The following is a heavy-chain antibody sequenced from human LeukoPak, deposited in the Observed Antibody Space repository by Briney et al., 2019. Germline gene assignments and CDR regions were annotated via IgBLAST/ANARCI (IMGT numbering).Heavy chain of an antibody. D-gene: IGHD5-12*01. V-gene: IGHV4-59*01. Sequence: SETLSLTCTVSVGSISSYYWSWIRQPPGKGLEWIGYIYYSGSTNYNPSLKSRVTISVDTSKNQFSLKLSSVTAADTAVYYCARVRSGYDYRRLGHGGYYYYYMDVWGKGTTVTVSS. CDR1: VGSISSYY. J-gene: IGHJ6*03. CDR3: ARVRSGYDYRRLGHGGYYYYYMDV. CDR2: IYYSGST.